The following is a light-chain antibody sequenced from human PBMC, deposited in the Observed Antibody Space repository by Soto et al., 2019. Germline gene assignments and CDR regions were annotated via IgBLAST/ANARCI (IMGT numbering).Light chain of an antibody. J-gene: IGLJ3*02. Sequence: QSVLTQPPSASGTPGQRVTISCSGSRSNIGNNAVSWYQQFPGTAPKLLIYNNNQRPSGVPDRFSGSKSGTSASLAISGLQSEYESEYYCATWDDSLNARGVLGGGTKLTVL. CDR3: ATWDDSLNARGV. CDR1: RSNIGNNA. V-gene: IGLV1-44*01. CDR2: NNN.